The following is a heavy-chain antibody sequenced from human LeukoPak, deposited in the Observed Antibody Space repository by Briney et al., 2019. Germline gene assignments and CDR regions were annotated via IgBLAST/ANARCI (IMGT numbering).Heavy chain of an antibody. Sequence: GGSLRLSCAVSGFTVSTNYMSWVRQAPGKGLEWVSVIYSGGDTYYADSMKGRFTVSRDNSKNTLYLQMNSLRAEDTAVYYCAIGGGGGTPFDYWGQGTLVTVSS. D-gene: IGHD3-16*01. J-gene: IGHJ4*02. CDR1: GFTVSTNY. CDR3: AIGGGGGTPFDY. CDR2: IYSGGDT. V-gene: IGHV3-53*01.